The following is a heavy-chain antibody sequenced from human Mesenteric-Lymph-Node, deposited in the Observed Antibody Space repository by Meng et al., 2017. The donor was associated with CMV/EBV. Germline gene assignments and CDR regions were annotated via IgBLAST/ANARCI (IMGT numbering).Heavy chain of an antibody. J-gene: IGHJ6*02. D-gene: IGHD2-2*01. Sequence: SETLSLTCTVSGDSISRYYWSWIRQPPGKGLEWIGYIYYSGSTNYNPSLKSRVTISVDTSKNQFSLKLSSVTAADTAVYYCARGDCSSTSCRRYRDDYYYYGMDVWGQGTTVTVSS. CDR2: IYYSGST. V-gene: IGHV4-59*01. CDR3: ARGDCSSTSCRRYRDDYYYYGMDV. CDR1: GDSISRYY.